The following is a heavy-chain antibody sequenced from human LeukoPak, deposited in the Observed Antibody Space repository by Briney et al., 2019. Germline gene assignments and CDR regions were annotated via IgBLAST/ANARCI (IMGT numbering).Heavy chain of an antibody. CDR2: FDPEDGET. CDR1: GYTVTFFT. V-gene: IGHV1-24*01. Sequence: ASVKLSCKVSGYTVTFFTKHWGRLAPGTGLGRMGGFDPEDGETIYAQQFQGRVTMTEVTSTDTAYMELSSLRSEDTAVYYCATGPAITMARGVSRSGFDPWGQGTLVTVSS. J-gene: IGHJ5*02. CDR3: ATGPAITMARGVSRSGFDP. D-gene: IGHD3-10*01.